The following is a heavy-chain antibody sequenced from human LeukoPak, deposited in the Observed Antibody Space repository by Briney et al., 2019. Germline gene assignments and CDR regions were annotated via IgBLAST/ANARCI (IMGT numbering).Heavy chain of an antibody. CDR1: GFTFSSYA. CDR2: ISGSGGST. J-gene: IGHJ4*02. D-gene: IGHD3-10*01. CDR3: VPAGDYGSGSYYG. Sequence: GGSLRLSCAASGFTFSSYAMSWVRKAPGKGLEWVSAISGSGGSTYYADSVKGWFTISRDNSKNTLYLQMNSLRAEDTAVYYCVPAGDYGSGSYYGWGQGTLVTVSS. V-gene: IGHV3-23*01.